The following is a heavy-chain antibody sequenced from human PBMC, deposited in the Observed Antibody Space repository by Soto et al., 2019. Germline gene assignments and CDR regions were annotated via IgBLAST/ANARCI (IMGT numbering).Heavy chain of an antibody. CDR3: ARAPRGNYGYPSYFDY. J-gene: IGHJ4*02. CDR2: IYYSGST. CDR1: GGSISSYY. V-gene: IGHV4-59*01. D-gene: IGHD3-10*01. Sequence: SETLSLTCTISGGSISSYYWSWIRQPPGKGLEWIGYIYYSGSTNYNPSLKSRVTISVDTSKNQFSLKLSSVTAADTAVYYCARAPRGNYGYPSYFDYWGQGTLVTVSS.